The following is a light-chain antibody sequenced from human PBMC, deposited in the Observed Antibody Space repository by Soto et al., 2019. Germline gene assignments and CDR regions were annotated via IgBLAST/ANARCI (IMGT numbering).Light chain of an antibody. Sequence: DIQMTQSPASLSASVGDRVTITCRASQNIDRYLNWYQQKPGKAPKLLIYATSSLQSGVPSRFSGSGSGTDFTLTISSLHPEDFAAYYCQQTYSTLWTFGQGTKVEIK. CDR2: ATS. CDR1: QNIDRY. J-gene: IGKJ1*01. V-gene: IGKV1-39*01. CDR3: QQTYSTLWT.